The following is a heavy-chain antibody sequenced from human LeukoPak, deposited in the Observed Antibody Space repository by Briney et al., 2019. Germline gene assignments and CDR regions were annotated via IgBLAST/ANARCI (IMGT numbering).Heavy chain of an antibody. CDR2: IGTAGDT. J-gene: IGHJ4*02. D-gene: IGHD3-22*01. Sequence: GGSLRLSCAASGFTFSSYDMHWVRQATGKGLEWVSAIGTAGDTYYPGSVKGRFTISRENAKNSLYLQMNSLRAGDTAVYYCARGPGGTHYYDSSGLTLDYWGQGTLVTVSS. V-gene: IGHV3-13*01. CDR3: ARGPGGTHYYDSSGLTLDY. CDR1: GFTFSSYD.